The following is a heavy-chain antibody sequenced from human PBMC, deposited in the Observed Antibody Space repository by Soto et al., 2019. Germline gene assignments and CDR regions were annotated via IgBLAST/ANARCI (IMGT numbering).Heavy chain of an antibody. V-gene: IGHV3-21*01. D-gene: IGHD3-9*01. J-gene: IGHJ4*02. CDR2: ISSSSSYI. CDR1: EFTFSIYS. Sequence: GGSLRLSCAASEFTFSIYSMNWVRQAPGKGLEWVSSISSSSSYIYYADSVKGRFTISRDNAKNSLYLQMSSLRDEDTAVYYCARDLTDYAGYYFDYWGQGTLVTVSS. CDR3: ARDLTDYAGYYFDY.